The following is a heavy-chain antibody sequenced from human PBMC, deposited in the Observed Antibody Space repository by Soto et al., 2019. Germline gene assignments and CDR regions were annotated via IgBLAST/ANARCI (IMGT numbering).Heavy chain of an antibody. CDR3: ERGDGDQYDGHGYLGRH. J-gene: IGHJ4*02. D-gene: IGHD5-18*01. V-gene: IGHV3-74*01. CDR1: GFTFSIYW. CDR2: MNTDGSRT. Sequence: EVQLVESGGGLVQPGGSLRLSCAASGFTFSIYWMHWVRQVPGKGLEWVSRMNTDGSRTSYADSARGRFVISRDDAKSTLYLQMNNLRAEETAVYYGERGDGDQYDGHGYLGRHWGQGPLVTVSS.